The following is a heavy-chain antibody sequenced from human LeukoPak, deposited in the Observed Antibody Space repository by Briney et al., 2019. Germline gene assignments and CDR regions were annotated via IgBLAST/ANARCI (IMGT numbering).Heavy chain of an antibody. CDR3: AKSLDSSSWFYFDY. V-gene: IGHV3-11*06. J-gene: IGHJ4*02. CDR2: ITAGTTYT. Sequence: PGGSLSLSCVASGFTFSDYYVSWIRQAPGKGLEWVSYITAGTTYTKYADSVKGRFTISRDTTKNSVSLQMNSLRVEDTAVYYCAKSLDSSSWFYFDYWGLGTLVTVSS. CDR1: GFTFSDYY. D-gene: IGHD6-19*01.